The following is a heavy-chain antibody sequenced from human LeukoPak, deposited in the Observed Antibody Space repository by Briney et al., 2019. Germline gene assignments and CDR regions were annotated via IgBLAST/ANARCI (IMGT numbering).Heavy chain of an antibody. CDR2: INGGGSST. J-gene: IGHJ4*02. D-gene: IGHD7-27*01. CDR1: GFTFSSYW. CDR3: ARGPSSNWGDFDY. Sequence: GGSLRHSCAAAGFTFSSYWWHWVRQAPGRGRVWGSRINGGGSSTNYADSVKGRFTISRDNAKNTLYLQLNSLRGEDTAVYYCARGPSSNWGDFDYWGQGTLVIASS. V-gene: IGHV3-74*01.